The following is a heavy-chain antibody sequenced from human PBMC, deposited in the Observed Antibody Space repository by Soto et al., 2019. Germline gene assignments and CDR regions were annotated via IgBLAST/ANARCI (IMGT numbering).Heavy chain of an antibody. CDR2: TYYKSKWYY. CDR1: GDSVSSNSAG. V-gene: IGHV6-1*01. D-gene: IGHD1-1*01. Sequence: SQTLSLTCDISGDSVSSNSAGWNWIRQTPSRGLEWLGRTYYKSKWYYTYAASVKSRITVSPDTSKNKFSLQLTSVTPEDTAFYYCSRGSWDDVSGHYYMEVWDKGTTVTVSS. J-gene: IGHJ6*03. CDR3: SRGSWDDVSGHYYMEV.